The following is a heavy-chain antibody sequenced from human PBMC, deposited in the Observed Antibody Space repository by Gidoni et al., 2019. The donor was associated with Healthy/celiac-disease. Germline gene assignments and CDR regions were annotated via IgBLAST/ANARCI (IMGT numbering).Heavy chain of an antibody. V-gene: IGHV4-61*02. CDR1: GGSISSGSYY. CDR3: ARDRSSSWLLNYMDV. D-gene: IGHD6-13*01. J-gene: IGHJ6*03. CDR2: IYTSGST. Sequence: QVQLQESGPGLVKPSQTLSLTCTVSGGSISSGSYYWSWIRQPAGKGLEWIGRIYTSGSTNYNPSLKSRVTISVDTSKNQFSLKLSSVTAADTAVYYCARDRSSSWLLNYMDVWGKGTTVTVSS.